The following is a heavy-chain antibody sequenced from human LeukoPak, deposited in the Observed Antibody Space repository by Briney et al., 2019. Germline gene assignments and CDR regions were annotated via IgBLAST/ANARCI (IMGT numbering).Heavy chain of an antibody. V-gene: IGHV3-23*01. J-gene: IGHJ3*02. CDR1: GFTFRSYG. CDR2: ISGSGGST. Sequence: PGRSLRLSCAASGFTFRSYGMHWVRQAPGKGLEWVSAISGSGGSTYYADSVKGRFTISRDNSKNTLYLQMNSLRAEDTAVYYCAKDQTWIQLWRGAFDIWGQGTMVTVSS. D-gene: IGHD5-18*01. CDR3: AKDQTWIQLWRGAFDI.